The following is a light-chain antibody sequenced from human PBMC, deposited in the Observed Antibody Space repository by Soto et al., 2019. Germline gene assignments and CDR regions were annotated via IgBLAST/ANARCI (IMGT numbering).Light chain of an antibody. CDR2: AAS. CDR1: QDISSW. J-gene: IGKJ5*01. V-gene: IGKV1D-12*01. Sequence: IQMPQSPSSVSASLEDKVTISWRASQDISSWLAWYQQRPGKAPNLLIYAASSLQSGVPSRFSGSGSGTDFTLTISSLQPEDSATYYCQEANCFPITFGQGSRLEIK. CDR3: QEANCFPIT.